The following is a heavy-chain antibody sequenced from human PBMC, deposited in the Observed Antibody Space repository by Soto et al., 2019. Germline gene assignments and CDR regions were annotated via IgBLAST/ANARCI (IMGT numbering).Heavy chain of an antibody. CDR2: IWYEGSNK. J-gene: IGHJ6*02. CDR1: GFTFSSHG. V-gene: IGHV3-33*01. CDR3: AREGEAAAGTHHYYHGMDV. Sequence: RLSCAASGFTFSSHGMHWVRQAPGKGLEWVAVIWYEGSNKYHADSVKGRFTISRDNSKNTLYLQMNSLRAEDTAVYYCAREGEAAAGTHHYYHGMDVWGQGTTVTVSS. D-gene: IGHD6-13*01.